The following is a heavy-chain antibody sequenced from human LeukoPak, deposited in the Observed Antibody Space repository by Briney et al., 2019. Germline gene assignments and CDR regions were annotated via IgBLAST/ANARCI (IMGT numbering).Heavy chain of an antibody. V-gene: IGHV3-30*18. CDR3: ANHPRHCGVDCYSDFDS. CDR2: ISYDGSNK. CDR1: GFTFSNYG. Sequence: GGSLRLSCAASGFTFSNYGMHWVRQAPGRGLEWVAVISYDGSNKYYADSVKGRFTISRDNSKNTLYLQMNSLRAEDTAVYYCANHPRHCGVDCYSDFDSWGQGTLVTVSS. J-gene: IGHJ4*02. D-gene: IGHD2-21*02.